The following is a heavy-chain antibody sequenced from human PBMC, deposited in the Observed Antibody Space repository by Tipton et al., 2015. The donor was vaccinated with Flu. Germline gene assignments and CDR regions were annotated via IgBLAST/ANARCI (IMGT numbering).Heavy chain of an antibody. J-gene: IGHJ5*02. D-gene: IGHD4-11*01. V-gene: IGHV4-38-2*02. CDR3: ARRSYSNYVSEPKNWFDP. CDR2: IYHTGNT. Sequence: TLSLTCTVSGYSISSDYYWGWFRQPPGRGLEWIGNIYHTGNTYYNSSLKSRVSISVDRSKNQFSLKVSSVTAADTAVYYCARRSYSNYVSEPKNWFDPWGQGTLVTVSS. CDR1: GYSISSDYY.